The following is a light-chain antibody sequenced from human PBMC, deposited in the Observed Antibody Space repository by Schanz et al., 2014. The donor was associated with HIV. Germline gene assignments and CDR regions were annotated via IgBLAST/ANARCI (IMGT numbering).Light chain of an antibody. J-gene: IGLJ3*02. Sequence: QSALTQPPSASGSPGQSVTVSCTGTISDVGGYNYVSWYQHHPGKAPKLMIYDVSNRPSGVPDRFSGSKSGNTASLTISGLPDEDEADYYCSSYTTNSTWVFGGGTKVTVL. CDR1: ISDVGGYNY. CDR2: DVS. V-gene: IGLV2-8*01. CDR3: SSYTTNSTWV.